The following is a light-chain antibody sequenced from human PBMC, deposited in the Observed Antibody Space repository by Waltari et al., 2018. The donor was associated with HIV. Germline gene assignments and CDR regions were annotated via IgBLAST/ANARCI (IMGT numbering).Light chain of an antibody. Sequence: SFELTQPPSVSVSPGQTARITCSGSRLSNQYGYWYQQKPGQAPVLVMSRDAERPSGIPGRFSGSSAGTTVTLTISGVQAEDEADYYCQSADNSVTHLVCGGGTKLTVL. CDR3: QSADNSVTHLV. V-gene: IGLV3-25*03. CDR1: RLSNQY. J-gene: IGLJ3*02. CDR2: RDA.